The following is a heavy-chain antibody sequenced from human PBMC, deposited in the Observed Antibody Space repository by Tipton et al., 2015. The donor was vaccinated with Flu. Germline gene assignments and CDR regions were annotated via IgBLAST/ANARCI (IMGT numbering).Heavy chain of an antibody. Sequence: LRLSCTVSGGSISSYYWSWIRQPPGKGLEWIGYIYYSGSTNYNPSLKSRVTISVDTSKNQFSLKLSSVTAADTAVYYCARVEPYSGSYGLFDCWGQGTLVPVSS. V-gene: IGHV4-59*01. CDR1: GGSISSYY. D-gene: IGHD1-26*01. CDR2: IYYSGST. J-gene: IGHJ4*02. CDR3: ARVEPYSGSYGLFDC.